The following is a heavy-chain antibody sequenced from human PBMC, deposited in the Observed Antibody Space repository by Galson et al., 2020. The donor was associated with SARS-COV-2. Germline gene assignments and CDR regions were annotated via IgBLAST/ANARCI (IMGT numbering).Heavy chain of an antibody. CDR1: GFTVSDTY. D-gene: IGHD6-19*01. CDR2: LYSGGTT. CDR3: ARDPYSSGWTNYYYFTMDV. J-gene: IGHJ6*02. Sequence: GESLKISCVASGFTVSDTYMSWVRQAPGRGLEWVALLYSGGTTSYTDSVKGRFTISRDNSKNTLYLQMNSLRADDTAVYYCARDPYSSGWTNYYYFTMDVWGRGTTVTVSS. V-gene: IGHV3-53*01.